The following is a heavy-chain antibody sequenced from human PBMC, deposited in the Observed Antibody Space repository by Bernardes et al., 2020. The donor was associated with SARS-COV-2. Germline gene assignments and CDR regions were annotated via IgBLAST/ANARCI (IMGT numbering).Heavy chain of an antibody. CDR1: GYTFTDYY. V-gene: IGHV1-2*02. J-gene: IGHJ5*02. Sequence: SVKVSCKASGYTFTDYYLHWVRQAPGQGLEWMGWIKPKTAGTNYARKFQGRLTMTRDTSSTTVYMELSGLTSDDTAVYYCARDGAVKSSVYWFDPWGQGTLVTVSS. D-gene: IGHD6-19*01. CDR2: IKPKTAGT. CDR3: ARDGAVKSSVYWFDP.